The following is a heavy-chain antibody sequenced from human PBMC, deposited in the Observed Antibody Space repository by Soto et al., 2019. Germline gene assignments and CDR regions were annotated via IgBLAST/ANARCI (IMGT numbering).Heavy chain of an antibody. CDR2: IYPDDSDT. J-gene: IGHJ4*02. D-gene: IGHD3-3*01. Sequence: GESLKISCRGSGFTFTTYWVGWVRQMPGKGLEWMGVIYPDDSDTKYNPSFQGRVTISADKSNSTAYLQWSSLEASDTAIYYCARAFRSNYYAYWGRGTLVTVSS. CDR1: GFTFTTYW. V-gene: IGHV5-51*01. CDR3: ARAFRSNYYAY.